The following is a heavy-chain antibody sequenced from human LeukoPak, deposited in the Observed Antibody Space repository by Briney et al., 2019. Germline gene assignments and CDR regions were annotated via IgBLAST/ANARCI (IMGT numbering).Heavy chain of an antibody. J-gene: IGHJ6*02. CDR3: AREGIAVAGSYYGMDV. V-gene: IGHV1-2*04. Sequence: GASVKVSCKASGYTFTGYYMHWVRQAPEQGLEWMGWINPNSGGTNYAQKFQGWVTMTRDTSISTAYMELSRLRSDDTAVYYCAREGIAVAGSYYGMDVWGQGTTVTVSS. CDR1: GYTFTGYY. D-gene: IGHD6-19*01. CDR2: INPNSGGT.